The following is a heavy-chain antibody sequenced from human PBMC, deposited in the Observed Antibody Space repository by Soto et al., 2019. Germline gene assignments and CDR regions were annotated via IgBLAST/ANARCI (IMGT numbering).Heavy chain of an antibody. CDR3: ARDKRISPMVY. J-gene: IGHJ4*02. Sequence: EVQLVESGGGLVKPGGSLRLSCAASGFTFSSYSMNWVRQAPGKGLEWVSSISSSSSYIYYEDSVKGRFTISRDNAKNSLYLQMNSLRAEDTAVYYCARDKRISPMVYWGQGTLVTVSS. D-gene: IGHD2-8*01. CDR2: ISSSSSYI. CDR1: GFTFSSYS. V-gene: IGHV3-21*01.